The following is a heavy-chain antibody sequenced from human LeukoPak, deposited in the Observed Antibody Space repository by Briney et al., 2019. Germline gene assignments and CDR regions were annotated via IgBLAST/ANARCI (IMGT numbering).Heavy chain of an antibody. CDR3: AKGDRSWSYYYYGMDV. J-gene: IGHJ6*02. D-gene: IGHD6-13*01. V-gene: IGHV3-23*01. CDR1: GFTFSSHS. Sequence: PGGSLRLSCAASGFTFSSHSMNWVRQAPGKGLEWVSAISGSGGSTYYADSVKGRFTISRDNSKNTLYLQMNSLRAEDTAVYYCAKGDRSWSYYYYGMDVWGQGTTVTVSS. CDR2: ISGSGGST.